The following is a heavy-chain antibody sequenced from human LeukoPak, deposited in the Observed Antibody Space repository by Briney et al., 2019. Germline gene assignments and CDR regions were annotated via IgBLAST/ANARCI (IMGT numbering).Heavy chain of an antibody. Sequence: RASETLSLTCTVSGGSISSSSYYWSWIRQPPGKGLEWIGYIYYSGSTNYNPSLKSRVTISVDTSKNQFSLKLSSVTAADTAVYYCARVGHSSSWYVPAHFDYWGQGTLVTVSS. CDR2: IYYSGST. D-gene: IGHD6-13*01. CDR3: ARVGHSSSWYVPAHFDY. V-gene: IGHV4-61*01. J-gene: IGHJ4*02. CDR1: GGSISSSSYY.